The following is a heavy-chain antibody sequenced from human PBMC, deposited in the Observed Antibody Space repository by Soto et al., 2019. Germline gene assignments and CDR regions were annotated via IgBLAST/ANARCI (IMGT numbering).Heavy chain of an antibody. Sequence: GGSLRLACVASGFIFSDYAMTWVRQAPGKGLQWVATISASGGNIEYADSLKGRFTISRDNSKNSVYLQLSGLTADDTAVHYCAKVAGGLGYFDLWGRGTLVTVSS. J-gene: IGHJ2*01. CDR3: AKVAGGLGYFDL. CDR1: GFIFSDYA. CDR2: ISASGGNI. V-gene: IGHV3-23*01. D-gene: IGHD3-16*01.